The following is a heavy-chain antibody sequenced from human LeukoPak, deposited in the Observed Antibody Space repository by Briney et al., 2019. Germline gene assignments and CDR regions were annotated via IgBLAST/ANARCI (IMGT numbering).Heavy chain of an antibody. CDR1: GGSISSGSYD. CDR2: IYTSRST. D-gene: IGHD3-10*01. V-gene: IGHV4-61*02. Sequence: SQTLSLTSIVSGGSISSGSYDWSWIRQPAGKGLDWLGRIYTSRSTNYNPSLKSRVTISVDTSKHHFSLELSSVTAADTAVYYCARDPHPKYYYGSGSYPPRGMDVWGQGTSVTVSS. J-gene: IGHJ6*02. CDR3: ARDPHPKYYYGSGSYPPRGMDV.